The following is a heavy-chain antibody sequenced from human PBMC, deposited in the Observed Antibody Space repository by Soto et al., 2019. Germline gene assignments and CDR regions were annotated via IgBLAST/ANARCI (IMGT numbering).Heavy chain of an antibody. J-gene: IGHJ3*02. V-gene: IGHV3-30*18. CDR2: ISYDGSNK. CDR3: AKDSARTLGATTRGAFDI. D-gene: IGHD3-16*01. Sequence: QVQLVESGGGVVQPGRSLRLSCAASGFTFSSYGMHWVRQAPGKGLEWVAVISYDGSNKYYADSVKGRFTISRDNSKNTLYLQMNSLRAEDTAVYYCAKDSARTLGATTRGAFDIWGQGTMVTVSS. CDR1: GFTFSSYG.